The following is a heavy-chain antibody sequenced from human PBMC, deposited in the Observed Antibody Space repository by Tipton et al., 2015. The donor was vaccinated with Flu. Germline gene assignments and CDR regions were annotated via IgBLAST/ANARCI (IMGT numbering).Heavy chain of an antibody. Sequence: SLRLSCAASGFTFSTYAMSWVRQAPGKGLEWVSSISGGGGTTYFADSVKGRFTISRDNLKNTLFLQMNSLRAEDTALYYCAKVIPELVADLDYWGQGTLVTVSS. J-gene: IGHJ4*02. D-gene: IGHD5-12*01. CDR2: ISGGGGTT. CDR1: GFTFSTYA. V-gene: IGHV3-23*01. CDR3: AKVIPELVADLDY.